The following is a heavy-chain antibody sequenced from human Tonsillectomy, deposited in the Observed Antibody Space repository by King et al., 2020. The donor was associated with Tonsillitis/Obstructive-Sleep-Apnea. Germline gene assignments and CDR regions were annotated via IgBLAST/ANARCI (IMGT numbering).Heavy chain of an antibody. CDR2: VSSSGDTI. CDR1: GFTFSDYY. V-gene: IGHV3-11*01. J-gene: IGHJ6*03. D-gene: IGHD3-3*01. CDR3: ARGVTIFGVVTDNYYYYYMDV. Sequence: VQLVESGGALVKPGGSLRLSCAVSGFTFSDYYMSWIRQAPGKGLEWVSYVSSSGDTIYYADSMKGRFTISRDNAQNSLYLQMNSLRAEDTDVYYCARGVTIFGVVTDNYYYYYMDVWGKGTTVTVSS.